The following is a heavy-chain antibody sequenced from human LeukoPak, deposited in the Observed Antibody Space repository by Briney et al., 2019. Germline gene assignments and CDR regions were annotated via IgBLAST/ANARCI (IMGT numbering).Heavy chain of an antibody. V-gene: IGHV3-48*01. CDR3: ARPAKLRYYYYGMDV. CDR2: ISSSSSTI. J-gene: IGHJ6*02. D-gene: IGHD1-7*01. Sequence: GGSLRLSCAASGFTISSYSMNWVRQAPGKGLEWVSYISSSSSTIYYADCVKGRFTTSRDNAKNSLYLQMNSLRAEDTAVYYCARPAKLRYYYYGMDVWGQGTTVTVSS. CDR1: GFTISSYS.